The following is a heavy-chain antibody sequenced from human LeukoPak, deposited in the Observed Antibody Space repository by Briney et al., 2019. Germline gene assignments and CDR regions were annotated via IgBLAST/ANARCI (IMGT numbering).Heavy chain of an antibody. J-gene: IGHJ4*02. CDR2: IYYSGST. D-gene: IGHD3-22*01. CDR1: GGSFSGYY. CDR3: ARVGSGYYQPWFDY. V-gene: IGHV4-59*01. Sequence: PSETLSLTCAVYGGSFSGYYWSWIRQPPGKGLEWIGYIYYSGSTNYNPSLKSRVTISVDTSKNQFSLKLSSVTAADTAVYYCARVGSGYYQPWFDYWGQGTLVTVSS.